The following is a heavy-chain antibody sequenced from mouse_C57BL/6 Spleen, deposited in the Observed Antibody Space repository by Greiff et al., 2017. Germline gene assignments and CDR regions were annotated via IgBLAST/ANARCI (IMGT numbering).Heavy chain of an antibody. V-gene: IGHV3-6*01. Sequence: EVQLVESGPGLVNPSQSLYLTCSVTGYSITSGYSWNWIRQFPENKLEWMGYISYDGSNNYNPSLKNRISITRDTSKNQFFLKLNSVTTEDTDTYYLEGGLIPRGNYYPMDYRGQGSSVTVFS. D-gene: IGHD5-1-1*01. CDR3: EGGLIPRGNYYPMDY. CDR2: ISYDGSN. J-gene: IGHJ4*01. CDR1: GYSITSGYS.